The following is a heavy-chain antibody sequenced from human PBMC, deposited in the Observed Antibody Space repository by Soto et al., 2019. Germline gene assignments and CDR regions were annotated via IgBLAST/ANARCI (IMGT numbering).Heavy chain of an antibody. CDR1: GFTFSSYG. Sequence: QVQLVESGGGVVQPGRSLRLSCAASGFTFSSYGMHWVRQAPGKGLEWVAVISYDVSNKYYADSVKGRFNISRDNSKNTLYLQMNNRIAEDTAVYYCAKLAVKYGTPFDYWGQGTLVTVSS. V-gene: IGHV3-30*18. J-gene: IGHJ4*02. CDR3: AKLAVKYGTPFDY. CDR2: ISYDVSNK. D-gene: IGHD2-2*01.